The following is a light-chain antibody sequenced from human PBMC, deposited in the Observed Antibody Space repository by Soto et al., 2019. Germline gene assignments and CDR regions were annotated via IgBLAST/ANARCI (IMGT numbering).Light chain of an antibody. J-gene: IGKJ5*01. V-gene: IGKV3-15*01. CDR2: DAS. Sequence: EIVMMQSPAILSVSPGEGATLSCMASENVRTKVGWYQQKAGQAPRLLIYDASTRATGIPDRFSGGGSGTGFTLTISSLQSGDFVVYYCQQYNSWPPITFGQGTRLEIK. CDR1: ENVRTK. CDR3: QQYNSWPPIT.